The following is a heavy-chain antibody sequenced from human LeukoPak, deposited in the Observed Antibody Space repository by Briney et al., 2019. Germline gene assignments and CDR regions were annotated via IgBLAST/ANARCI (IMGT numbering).Heavy chain of an antibody. CDR3: ARDSSSWFGELLIYYYYGMDV. D-gene: IGHD3-10*01. Sequence: NPGGSLRLSCAASGFTSSSYSMNWVRQAPGKGLEWVSSISSSSSYIYYADSVKGRFTISRDNAKNSLYLQMNSLRAEDTAVYYCARDSSSWFGELLIYYYYGMDVWGKGTTVTVSS. J-gene: IGHJ6*04. V-gene: IGHV3-21*01. CDR1: GFTSSSYS. CDR2: ISSSSSYI.